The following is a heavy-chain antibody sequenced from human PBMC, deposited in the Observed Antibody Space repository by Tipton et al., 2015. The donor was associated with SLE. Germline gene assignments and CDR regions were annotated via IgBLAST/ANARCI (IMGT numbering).Heavy chain of an antibody. V-gene: IGHV4-39*07. CDR2: AFYSGTT. J-gene: IGHJ4*02. Sequence: GLVKPSETLSLICAVSGDPISSTYCWGWIRQPPGKGLEWIGSAFYSGTTYYNPSLEGRVAISVDTSKNQFSLRLTSVTAADTAVYYCARATYCSDDRCFSPGYLDYWGQGILATVSS. CDR1: GDPISSTYC. D-gene: IGHD2-15*01. CDR3: ARATYCSDDRCFSPGYLDY.